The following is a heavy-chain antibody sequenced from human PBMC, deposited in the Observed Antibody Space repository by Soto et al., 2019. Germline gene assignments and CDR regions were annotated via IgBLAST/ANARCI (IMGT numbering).Heavy chain of an antibody. CDR2: IYHSGST. CDR1: GGSISSGGYS. V-gene: IGHV4-30-2*01. Sequence: PSETLSLTCAVSGGSISSGGYSWSWIRQPPGKGLEWIGYIYHSGSTYYNPSLKSRVTISVDRSKNQFSLKLSSVTAADTAVYYCSAAGTPVSFGYWGQGTLVTVSS. CDR3: SAAGTPVSFGY. J-gene: IGHJ4*02. D-gene: IGHD6-13*01.